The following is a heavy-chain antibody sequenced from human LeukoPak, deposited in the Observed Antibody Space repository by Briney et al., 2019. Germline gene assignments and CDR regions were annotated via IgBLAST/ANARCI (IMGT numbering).Heavy chain of an antibody. D-gene: IGHD4-17*01. J-gene: IGHJ4*02. CDR2: SYYRSKWYN. Sequence: SQTLSLTCAISGHSVSSYNVAWNWIRQSPSRGLEWLGRSYYRSKWYNDYAVSVKSRIIINPDTSKNQFSLQLNSVTPEDTAVYYYARDCDYGGYGTYEDYWGQGTLVTVSS. CDR1: GHSVSSYNVA. V-gene: IGHV6-1*01. CDR3: ARDCDYGGYGTYEDY.